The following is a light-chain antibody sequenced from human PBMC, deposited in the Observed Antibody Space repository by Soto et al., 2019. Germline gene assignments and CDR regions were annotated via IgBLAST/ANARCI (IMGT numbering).Light chain of an antibody. V-gene: IGLV2-14*01. CDR3: SSYTSDSSYV. CDR2: AVS. J-gene: IGLJ1*01. Sequence: QSVLAQPASVSGSPGQSITISCPGTNSDVGLYDYVSWYQQHPGKAPQLMIYAVSNRPSGVSNRFSASKSGNTASLFISGLQAEDEADYYCSSYTSDSSYVFGSGTKVTVL. CDR1: NSDVGLYDY.